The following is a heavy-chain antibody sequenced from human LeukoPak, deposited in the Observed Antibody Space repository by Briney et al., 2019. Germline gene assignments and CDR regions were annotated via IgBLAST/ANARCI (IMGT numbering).Heavy chain of an antibody. CDR3: ARVFRGAVTDNWFDL. CDR2: IYDEGTT. D-gene: IGHD5-18*01. J-gene: IGHJ5*02. Sequence: SETLSLTCSVSGGSINGNYWTWIRQPPGKGLEWIGNIYDEGTTNYNPSLESRLTMSIDTSASHFSLTLRSVTAADTDVYYCARVFRGAVTDNWFDLWGQGTLVSASS. V-gene: IGHV4-59*01. CDR1: GGSINGNY.